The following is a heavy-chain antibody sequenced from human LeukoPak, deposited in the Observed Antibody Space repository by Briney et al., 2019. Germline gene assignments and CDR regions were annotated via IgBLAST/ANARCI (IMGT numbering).Heavy chain of an antibody. CDR2: INPNSGGK. Sequence: ASVTVTFKASGYTFTGYHIHWVRQAPSQGIERMGWINPNSGGKNYAQNFQGRVTMTRATSVSTAYIELNRPRSDDTAVYYCARGYCTGDSCSGAWFDPWGRGTLVTVSS. J-gene: IGHJ5*02. D-gene: IGHD2-15*01. CDR1: GYTFTGYH. CDR3: ARGYCTGDSCSGAWFDP. V-gene: IGHV1-2*02.